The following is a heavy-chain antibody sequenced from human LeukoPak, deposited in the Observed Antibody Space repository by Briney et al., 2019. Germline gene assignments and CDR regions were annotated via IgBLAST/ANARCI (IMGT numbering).Heavy chain of an antibody. Sequence: GGSLRLSCAASGFTFSSYAMSWVRQAPGKGLEWVSAISGSGGSTYYADSVKGRFTISRDNSKNTLYLQMNSLRAEDTAVYYCAKGLLWFGELLSPIDYWGTGTLVTVSS. D-gene: IGHD3-10*01. J-gene: IGHJ4*02. V-gene: IGHV3-23*01. CDR3: AKGLLWFGELLSPIDY. CDR2: ISGSGGST. CDR1: GFTFSSYA.